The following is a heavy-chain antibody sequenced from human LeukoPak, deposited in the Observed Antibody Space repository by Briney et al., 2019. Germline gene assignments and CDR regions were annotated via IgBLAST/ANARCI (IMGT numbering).Heavy chain of an antibody. CDR1: GGNFSSYG. CDR2: VVPILGIA. Sequence: ASVEVSCKASGGNFSSYGITWVRQAPGQGLEWMGRVVPILGIANYAQKFQGRVTITADKSTTIAYMELSSLRSEDTAVYYCARECYYDSCGYFNSKVYAFDIWGQGTMVTVSS. D-gene: IGHD3-22*01. J-gene: IGHJ3*02. V-gene: IGHV1-69*04. CDR3: ARECYYDSCGYFNSKVYAFDI.